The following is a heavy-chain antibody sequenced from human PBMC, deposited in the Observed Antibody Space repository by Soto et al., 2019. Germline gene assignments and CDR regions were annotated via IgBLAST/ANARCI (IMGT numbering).Heavy chain of an antibody. D-gene: IGHD1-26*01. CDR2: MNPNSANT. CDR3: ARMSTSGTLTWFDT. Sequence: QAQLVQSGAEVKEPGSSVKVSCKASGYTFTNYDISWVRQATGQVLEWMGWMNPNSANTGYAQKFQGRVSMTSDTSINTAYMELSSLRSEDTAIYYCARMSTSGTLTWFDTWGQGVLGTVAS. V-gene: IGHV1-8*01. CDR1: GYTFTNYD. J-gene: IGHJ5*02.